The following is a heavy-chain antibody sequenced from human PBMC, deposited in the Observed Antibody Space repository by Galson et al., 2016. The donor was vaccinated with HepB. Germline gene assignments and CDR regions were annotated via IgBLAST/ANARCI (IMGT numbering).Heavy chain of an antibody. CDR1: GFTFSSYA. CDR3: AKEEGGWYGDWFDP. CDR2: ISRSGGST. Sequence: SLRLSCAASGFTFSSYAMSWVRQAPGKGLEWVSAISRSGGSTYYADSGKGRFTISRDNSKNKLYLQMNSLRAEDTAVYYWAKEEGGWYGDWFDPWGQGTLVTVSS. D-gene: IGHD6-19*01. V-gene: IGHV3-23*01. J-gene: IGHJ5*02.